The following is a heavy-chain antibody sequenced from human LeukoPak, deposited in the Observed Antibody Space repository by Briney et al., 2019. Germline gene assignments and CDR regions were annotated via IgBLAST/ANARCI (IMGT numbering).Heavy chain of an antibody. V-gene: IGHV1-24*01. D-gene: IGHD4-17*01. CDR2: LHPEDGEA. J-gene: IGHJ3*02. Sequence: GASVKVSCKVSGYTLSDLAMHWVRQAPGKGLEWMGGLHPEDGEAIYAQPLQGRVTMTEDTPTDTAYMELSSLRSEDTAVYYCATRNFGDYGAFDIWGQGTMVTVSS. CDR3: ATRNFGDYGAFDI. CDR1: GYTLSDLA.